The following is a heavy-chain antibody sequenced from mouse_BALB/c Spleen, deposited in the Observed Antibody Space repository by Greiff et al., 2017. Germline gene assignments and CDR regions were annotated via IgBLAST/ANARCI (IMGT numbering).Heavy chain of an antibody. D-gene: IGHD6-5*01. CDR1: GFNIKDTY. CDR3: VSYDYDAMDY. J-gene: IGHJ4*01. V-gene: IGHV14-3*02. CDR2: IDPANGNT. Sequence: EVQLQQSGAELVKPGASVKLSCTASGFNIKDTYMHWVKQRPEQGLEWIGRIDPANGNTKYDPKFQGKATITADTSSNTAYLQLSSLTSEDTAVYYCVSYDYDAMDYWGQGTSVTVSS.